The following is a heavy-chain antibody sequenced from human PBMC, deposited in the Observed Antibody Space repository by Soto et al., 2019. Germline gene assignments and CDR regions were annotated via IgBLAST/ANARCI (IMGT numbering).Heavy chain of an antibody. CDR1: GGTFSSYA. J-gene: IGHJ5*02. CDR2: ISCSGGST. Sequence: QPWGSLRLSCAASGGTFSSYAMSWVRQAPGKGLEWVSAISCSGGSTYYAASVKGRFTISRDNSKNTLYLQMNSLRAADTAVYYCAKDLRGSLDLWGQGTLVTVSS. D-gene: IGHD2-15*01. CDR3: AKDLRGSLDL. V-gene: IGHV3-23*01.